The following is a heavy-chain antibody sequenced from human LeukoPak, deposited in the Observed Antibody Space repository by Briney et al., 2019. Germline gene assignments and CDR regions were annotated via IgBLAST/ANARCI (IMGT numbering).Heavy chain of an antibody. CDR2: INQDGSEK. D-gene: IGHD6-6*01. CDR1: GFTFSNYW. V-gene: IGHV3-7*05. J-gene: IGHJ4*02. CDR3: ASQYASSSNY. Sequence: TGGSLRLSCAASGFTFSNYWMNWVRQAPGKGLEWVANINQDGSEKNFADSVKGRFTISRDNAKNSLYLQMSSLRAEDTAVYYCASQYASSSNYWGQGTLVTVSP.